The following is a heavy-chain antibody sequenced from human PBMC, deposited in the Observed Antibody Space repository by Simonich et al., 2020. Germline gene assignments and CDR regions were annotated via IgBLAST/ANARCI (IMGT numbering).Heavy chain of an antibody. CDR2: IYHRGST. CDR1: GYSISSGYY. Sequence: QVQLQESGPGLLKPSETMSLTCAVSGYSISSGYYWGWIRQPPGNGLAWIGSIYHRGSTYYNPPLKRRVTISVDKSKNQFSLKLSSVTAADTAVYYCARVGYSNYYYYGMDVWGQGTTVTVSS. J-gene: IGHJ6*02. V-gene: IGHV4-38-2*01. D-gene: IGHD6-13*01. CDR3: ARVGYSNYYYYGMDV.